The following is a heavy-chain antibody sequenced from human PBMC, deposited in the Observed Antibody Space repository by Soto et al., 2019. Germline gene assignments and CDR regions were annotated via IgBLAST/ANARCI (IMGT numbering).Heavy chain of an antibody. Sequence: EVQLVESGGGLVQPGGSLRLSCAASGFTFSDHWIHWVRQAPGEGLVWVSRIKGDGSITNYADSVKGRFTISRDNAKNTVYLQINSLRVEDTALYYCARGLRGAYGMDVWGQGTTVTVSS. J-gene: IGHJ6*02. CDR2: IKGDGSIT. CDR1: GFTFSDHW. V-gene: IGHV3-74*01. D-gene: IGHD2-21*01. CDR3: ARGLRGAYGMDV.